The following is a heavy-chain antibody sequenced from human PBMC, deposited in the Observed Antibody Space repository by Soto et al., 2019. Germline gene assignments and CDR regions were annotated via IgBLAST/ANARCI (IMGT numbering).Heavy chain of an antibody. J-gene: IGHJ5*02. V-gene: IGHV1-18*04. CDR2: ISAYNGNT. CDR3: AREWPGPNWFDP. CDR1: GYTFTSYG. Sequence: GASVNVPCKDSGYTFTSYGISWVRQAPGRGLEWMGWISAYNGNTNYAQKLQGRANMTTDTSTSTAYMELRSLRSDDTAVYYCAREWPGPNWFDPWGQGTLLTVSS. D-gene: IGHD2-8*02.